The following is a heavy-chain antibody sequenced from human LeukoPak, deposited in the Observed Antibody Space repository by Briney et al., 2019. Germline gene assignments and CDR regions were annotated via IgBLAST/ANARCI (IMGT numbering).Heavy chain of an antibody. CDR3: ARHEEGRWYCGGDCXVDXFDI. CDR2: IYYSGST. J-gene: IGHJ3*02. D-gene: IGHD2-21*02. CDR1: GGSINSGGYY. V-gene: IGHV4-39*01. Sequence: PSQTLSLTCTVSGGSINSGGYYWGWIRQPPGKGLEWIGSIYYSGSTYYNPSLKSRVTISVDTSKNQFSLKLSSVTAADTAVYYCARHEEGRWYCGGDCXVDXFDIWGQGTMVTVSS.